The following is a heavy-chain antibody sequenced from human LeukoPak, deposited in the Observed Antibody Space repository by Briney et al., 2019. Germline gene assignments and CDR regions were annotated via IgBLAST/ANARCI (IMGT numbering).Heavy chain of an antibody. Sequence: GGSLRLSCAASGFTFSYYSMNWVRQAPGKGLEWVSSISSTTNYIYYADSVKGRFTISRDNAKNSLYLQMNSLRAEDTAVYYCARDYRDSSSWQRNYYYYYYMDVWGKGTTVTVSS. J-gene: IGHJ6*03. CDR2: ISSTTNYI. CDR1: GFTFSYYS. D-gene: IGHD6-13*01. CDR3: ARDYRDSSSWQRNYYYYYYMDV. V-gene: IGHV3-21*01.